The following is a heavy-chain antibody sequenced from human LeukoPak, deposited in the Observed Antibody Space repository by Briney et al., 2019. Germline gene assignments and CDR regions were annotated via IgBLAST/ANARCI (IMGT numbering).Heavy chain of an antibody. CDR3: ARDGGWASGYDLAIFDY. CDR1: GFTVSRNY. V-gene: IGHV3-66*01. CDR2: IYTAGGT. Sequence: GGSLRLSCAASGFTVSRNYMSWVRQAPGKGLEWVSSIYTAGGTYYADSVKGRFTISRDNSKNTVYLQMNSLRAEDTAVYYCARDGGWASGYDLAIFDYWGQGTLVTVSS. D-gene: IGHD5-12*01. J-gene: IGHJ4*02.